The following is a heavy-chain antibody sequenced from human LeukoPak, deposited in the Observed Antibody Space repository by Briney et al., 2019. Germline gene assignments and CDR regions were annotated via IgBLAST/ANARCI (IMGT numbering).Heavy chain of an antibody. Sequence: GGSLRLSCAASGFTFSSYTLNWVRQAPGKGVEWVSSISSGGSYIYYADSVKGRFTISRDNAKNSLYLQMNSLRAEDTAVYYCARVPDCSGGSCYPRYFDFWGQGTLVTVSS. J-gene: IGHJ4*02. CDR3: ARVPDCSGGSCYPRYFDF. D-gene: IGHD2-15*01. CDR1: GFTFSSYT. V-gene: IGHV3-21*01. CDR2: ISSGGSYI.